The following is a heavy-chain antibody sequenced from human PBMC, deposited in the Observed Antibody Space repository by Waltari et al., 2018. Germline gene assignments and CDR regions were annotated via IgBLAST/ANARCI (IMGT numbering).Heavy chain of an antibody. CDR2: ISGSGGST. V-gene: IGHV3-23*01. Sequence: EVQLLESGGGLVQPGGSLRLSCAASEITFNSDAMSWVRQAPGKGLEWVSAISGSGGSTYYADSVKGRFTISRDNSKNTLYLQMNSLRAEDTAVYYCAKELDGYYDSAGYYPFDYWGQGTLVTVSS. D-gene: IGHD3-22*01. CDR1: EITFNSDA. J-gene: IGHJ4*02. CDR3: AKELDGYYDSAGYYPFDY.